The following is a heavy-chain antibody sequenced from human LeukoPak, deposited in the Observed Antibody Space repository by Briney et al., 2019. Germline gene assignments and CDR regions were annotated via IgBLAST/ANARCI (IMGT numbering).Heavy chain of an antibody. CDR1: GGSISSSSYY. V-gene: IGHV4-39*01. Sequence: SETLSLTCTVSGGSISSSSYYWGWIRQPPGKGLEWIGSIYYSGSTYYNPSLKTRVTISVDTSKNQFSLKLSSVTAADTAVYYCARPGYYDFWSGYYGNGMDVWGQGTTVTVS. D-gene: IGHD3-3*01. CDR3: ARPGYYDFWSGYYGNGMDV. J-gene: IGHJ6*02. CDR2: IYYSGST.